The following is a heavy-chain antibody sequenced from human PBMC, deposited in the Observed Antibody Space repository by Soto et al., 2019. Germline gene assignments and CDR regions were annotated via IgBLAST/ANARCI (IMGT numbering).Heavy chain of an antibody. Sequence: VQLLESGGGLVQPGGSLRLSCAASRFSFSSYAMVWVRQAPGKGLEWVSVISARGGSLYFADSVKGRFTISRDNSKNVLSLEMNSLRAEDTATYSCAKGSIEYSASVDNWGQGTLVVVSS. CDR3: AKGSIEYSASVDN. CDR1: RFSFSSYA. D-gene: IGHD5-12*01. CDR2: ISARGGSL. V-gene: IGHV3-23*01. J-gene: IGHJ4*02.